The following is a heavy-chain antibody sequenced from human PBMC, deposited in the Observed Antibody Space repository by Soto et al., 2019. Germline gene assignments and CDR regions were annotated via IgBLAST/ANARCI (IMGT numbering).Heavy chain of an antibody. V-gene: IGHV3-11*01. J-gene: IGHJ4*02. D-gene: IGHD4-17*01. Sequence: LTCTVSGGSISSYYWNWIRRAPGKGLEWISYISGNGEIIQYAASARGRFTISRDNAENSVYLEMDSLRAEDTALYYCARDVDADFRTDFDYWGRGTLVTVSS. CDR3: ARDVDADFRTDFDY. CDR2: ISGNGEII. CDR1: GGSISSYY.